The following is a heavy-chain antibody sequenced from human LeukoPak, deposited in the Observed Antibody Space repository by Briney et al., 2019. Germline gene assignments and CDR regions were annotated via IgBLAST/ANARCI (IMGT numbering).Heavy chain of an antibody. CDR1: GXTFSSYG. J-gene: IGHJ4*02. CDR2: ISYDGSNK. Sequence: PGGSLRLSCAASGXTFSSYGMHWVRQAPGKGLEWVAVISYDGSNKYYADSVKGRFTISRDNSKNTLYLQMNSLRAEDTAVYYCAKDLRYSSSPPGGYWGQGTLVTVSS. D-gene: IGHD6-6*01. V-gene: IGHV3-30*18. CDR3: AKDLRYSSSPPGGY.